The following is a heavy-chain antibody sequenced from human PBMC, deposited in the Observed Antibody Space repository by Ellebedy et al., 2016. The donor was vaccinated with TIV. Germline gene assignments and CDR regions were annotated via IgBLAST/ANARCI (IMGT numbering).Heavy chain of an antibody. CDR1: GFIVSTND. Sequence: GESLKISCEASGFIVSTNDVSWVRQAPAKGLEWVSVFYYDGSTYYADSVKGRFTVSRDNSKNTVYLQMESLRADDAAVYYCVGAYRRGGRGEFAHWGQGTLVTVSS. V-gene: IGHV3-53*01. CDR3: VGAYRRGGRGEFAH. D-gene: IGHD3-16*01. J-gene: IGHJ1*01. CDR2: FYYDGST.